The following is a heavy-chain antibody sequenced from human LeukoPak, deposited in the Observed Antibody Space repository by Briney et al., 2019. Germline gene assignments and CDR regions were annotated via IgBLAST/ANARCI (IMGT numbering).Heavy chain of an antibody. CDR3: AKGLIAVAGPIDY. V-gene: IGHV3-23*01. CDR2: ISGSGGST. D-gene: IGHD6-19*01. Sequence: PGGSLRLSCAASGFTFSSYAMSWVRQAPGKGLEWVSAISGSGGSTYYADSVKGRFTISRDNAKNSLYLQMNSLRAEDTALYYCAKGLIAVAGPIDYWGQGTLVTVSS. CDR1: GFTFSSYA. J-gene: IGHJ4*02.